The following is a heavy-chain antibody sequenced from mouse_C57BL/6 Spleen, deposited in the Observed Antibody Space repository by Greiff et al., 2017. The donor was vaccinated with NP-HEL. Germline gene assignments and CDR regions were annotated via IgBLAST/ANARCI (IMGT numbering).Heavy chain of an antibody. V-gene: IGHV1-55*01. Sequence: QVQLQQPGAELVKPGASVKMSCKASGYTFTSYWITWVKQRPGQGLEWIGDIYPGSGSTNYNEKFKSKATLTVDTSSSTAYMQLSSLTSEDSAVYYCARSLLYYGSSSCYFDVWGTGTTVTVSS. CDR2: IYPGSGST. CDR1: GYTFTSYW. CDR3: ARSLLYYGSSSCYFDV. J-gene: IGHJ1*03. D-gene: IGHD1-1*01.